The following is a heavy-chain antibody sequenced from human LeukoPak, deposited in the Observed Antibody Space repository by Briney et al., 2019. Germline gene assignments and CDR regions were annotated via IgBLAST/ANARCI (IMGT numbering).Heavy chain of an antibody. V-gene: IGHV3-7*04. CDR3: TRVGYIDEGIDY. J-gene: IGHJ4*02. D-gene: IGHD5-24*01. CDR2: IKQDGSKK. CDR1: GLTVSNHW. Sequence: GGSLRLSCVASGLTVSNHWMSWVRQAPGKGLEWVANIKQDGSKKSYVDSVKGRFTISRDNAKNSLYLQMNSLRAEDTAIYYCTRVGYIDEGIDYWGQGTLVTVSS.